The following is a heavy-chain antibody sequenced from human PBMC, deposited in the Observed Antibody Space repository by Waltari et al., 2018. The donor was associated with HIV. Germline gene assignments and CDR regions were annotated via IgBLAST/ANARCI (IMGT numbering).Heavy chain of an antibody. J-gene: IGHJ5*02. CDR3: VRVVSDGNGSSWLDP. CDR1: GGSISTYNW. Sequence: QVRLQESGPGQVEPSGTLSLTCAVSGGSISTYNWWTWVRQSPGKGLEWIGEIYHPGMTNYNKSLKSRFTISVDRWKNEVSVELRSVTGADTAVYYCVRVVSDGNGSSWLDPWGQGTLVTVSS. CDR2: IYHPGMT. V-gene: IGHV4-4*02. D-gene: IGHD2-21*01.